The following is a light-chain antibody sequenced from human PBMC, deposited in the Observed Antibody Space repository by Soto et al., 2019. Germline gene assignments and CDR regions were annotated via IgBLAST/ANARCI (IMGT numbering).Light chain of an antibody. Sequence: QSVLTQPPSASGTPGQRVTISCSGSSSNIGSNYVYWYQQLPGTAPKLIIYRNNQRPSGVPDRFSGSKSGTSASLAISGLRSEDEAYYYCAAWDDSLSAHVFGTGTKLTVL. CDR2: RNN. V-gene: IGLV1-47*01. J-gene: IGLJ1*01. CDR1: SSNIGSNY. CDR3: AAWDDSLSAHV.